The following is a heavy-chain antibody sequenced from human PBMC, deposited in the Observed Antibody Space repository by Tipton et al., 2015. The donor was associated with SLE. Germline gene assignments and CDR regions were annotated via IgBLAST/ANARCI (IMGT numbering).Heavy chain of an antibody. CDR3: AGDPRRDAYNSFFDF. CDR2: INSGGSST. J-gene: IGHJ4*02. D-gene: IGHD5-24*01. V-gene: IGHV3-74*01. CDR1: GFTFSNYW. Sequence: GSLRLSCVASGFTFSNYWMHWVRQAPGKGLVWVSRINSGGSSTNYADSVKGRFTISRDNAKNTVYLQMSSLRAEDTAVYYCAGDPRRDAYNSFFDFWGQGTLVSVSS.